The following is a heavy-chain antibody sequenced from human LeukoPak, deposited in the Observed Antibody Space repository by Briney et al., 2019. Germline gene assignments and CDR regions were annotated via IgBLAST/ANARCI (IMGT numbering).Heavy chain of an antibody. V-gene: IGHV1-18*01. Sequence: ASVKVSCKASGYTFTSYGISWVRQAPGQGLEWMGWISAYNGNTNYAQKFQGRVTMTTDTSASTAYMELRSLRSDDTAVYYCARMTTVKGDAFDIWGQGTMVTVSS. J-gene: IGHJ3*02. CDR2: ISAYNGNT. CDR1: GYTFTSYG. D-gene: IGHD4-17*01. CDR3: ARMTTVKGDAFDI.